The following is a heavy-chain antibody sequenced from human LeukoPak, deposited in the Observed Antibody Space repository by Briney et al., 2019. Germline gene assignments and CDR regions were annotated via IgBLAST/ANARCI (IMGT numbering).Heavy chain of an antibody. CDR1: GYTLSELS. D-gene: IGHD4-17*01. J-gene: IGHJ4*02. CDR2: FDPEDGET. CDR3: ATDKDYGDYFDY. Sequence: ASVKLSCKVSGYTLSELSMHWVRQAPGKGLEWMGGFDPEDGETIYAQKFQGRVTMTEDTSTDTAYMELSSLRSEDTAVYYCATDKDYGDYFDYWGQGTLVTVSS. V-gene: IGHV1-24*01.